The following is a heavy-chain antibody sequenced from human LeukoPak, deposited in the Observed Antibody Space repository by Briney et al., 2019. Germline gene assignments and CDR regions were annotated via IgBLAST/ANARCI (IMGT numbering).Heavy chain of an antibody. CDR1: GGSISNYY. CDR3: ATPDSSGYYYLY. V-gene: IGHV4-59*08. D-gene: IGHD3-22*01. J-gene: IGHJ4*02. Sequence: SETLSLTCTVSGGSISNYYWSWIRQPPGMGLEWIGYIYYSGSTNYNPSLKSRVTISVDTSKNHFSLKLTSVTAADTAVYYCATPDSSGYYYLYWGQGTLVTVSS. CDR2: IYYSGST.